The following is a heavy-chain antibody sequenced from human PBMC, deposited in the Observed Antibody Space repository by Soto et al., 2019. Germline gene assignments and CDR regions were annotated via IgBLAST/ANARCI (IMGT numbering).Heavy chain of an antibody. CDR1: GFSFTNFA. J-gene: IGHJ4*02. CDR3: AKDDFTDRGNDYFDY. CDR2: IGASGDIT. Sequence: GGSLRLSCAASGFSFTNFAMSWVRQAPGKGLEWVAGIGASGDITWYADSVKGRLSISRDNSKNTLYLQLNSLRFEDTAVYYCAKDDFTDRGNDYFDYWGPGTLVTVSS. D-gene: IGHD2-15*01. V-gene: IGHV3-23*01.